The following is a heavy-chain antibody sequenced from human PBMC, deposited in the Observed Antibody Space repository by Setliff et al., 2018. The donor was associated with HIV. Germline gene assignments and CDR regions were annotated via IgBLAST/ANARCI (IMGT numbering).Heavy chain of an antibody. CDR2: IYTSGST. Sequence: PSETLSLTCTVSGGSMSSGSYFWSWIRQPAGKGLEWIGRIYTSGSTDYNPSLKSRLTISVDTPKNQFSLKLSSVTAADTAVYSCASHQHNFTGYYYYYYYMAVWGRGTMVTVSS. J-gene: IGHJ6*03. V-gene: IGHV4-61*02. CDR1: GGSMSSGSYF. CDR3: ASHQHNFTGYYYYYYYMAV. D-gene: IGHD3-9*01.